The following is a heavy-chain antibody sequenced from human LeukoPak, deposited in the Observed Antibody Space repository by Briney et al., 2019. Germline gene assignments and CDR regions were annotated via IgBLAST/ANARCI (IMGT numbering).Heavy chain of an antibody. CDR2: ISSSGSTI. Sequence: GGSLRLSCAASGFTFSDYYMSWIRQAPGKGLEWVSYISSSGSTIYYADSVKGRFTISRDNAKNSLYLQMNSLRAEDTAVYYCARDKYDNSGYSLYGYWGQGTLVTVSS. D-gene: IGHD3-22*01. V-gene: IGHV3-11*01. CDR1: GFTFSDYY. CDR3: ARDKYDNSGYSLYGY. J-gene: IGHJ4*02.